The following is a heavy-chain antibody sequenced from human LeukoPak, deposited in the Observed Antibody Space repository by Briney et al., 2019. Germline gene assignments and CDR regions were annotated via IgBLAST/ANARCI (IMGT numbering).Heavy chain of an antibody. CDR2: ISWDGGST. Sequence: GGSLRLSCAASGFTFDDYTMHWVRQAPGKGLEWVSLISWDGGSTYYADSVKGRFTISGDNSKNSLYLQMNSLRTEDTALYYCAKDRADIFLSAPLIDYWGQGTLVTVSS. CDR3: AKDRADIFLSAPLIDY. D-gene: IGHD3-9*01. CDR1: GFTFDDYT. V-gene: IGHV3-43*01. J-gene: IGHJ4*02.